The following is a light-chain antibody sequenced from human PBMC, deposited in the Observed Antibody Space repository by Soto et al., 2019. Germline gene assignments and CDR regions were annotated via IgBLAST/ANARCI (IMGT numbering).Light chain of an antibody. CDR1: QDISDY. CDR2: DAS. J-gene: IGKJ3*01. V-gene: IGKV1-33*01. CDR3: QQYDNLPFT. Sequence: DIQLTQSPSSLSASVGDRVTITCQASQDISDYLNWYQQKPGKAPNILIYDASNLETGVPSRFSGSGSGTDFSFTISSLQTEDNATYYCQQYDNLPFTFGPGTRVDIK.